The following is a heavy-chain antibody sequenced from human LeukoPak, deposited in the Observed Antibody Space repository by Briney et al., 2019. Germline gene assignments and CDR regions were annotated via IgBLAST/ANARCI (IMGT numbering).Heavy chain of an antibody. CDR1: GFTFSNYW. D-gene: IGHD5-12*01. V-gene: IGHV3-7*01. J-gene: IGHJ4*02. CDR2: INQDGSKE. Sequence: GGSLRLSCAASGFTFSNYWMTWVRQAPGKGLEWVAHINQDGSKEYYMDSVKARFTISRYNAKNSLSLQMNSLRAEDTAVYYCVRDGGVSGYDLLDYWGQGTLVTVSS. CDR3: VRDGGVSGYDLLDY.